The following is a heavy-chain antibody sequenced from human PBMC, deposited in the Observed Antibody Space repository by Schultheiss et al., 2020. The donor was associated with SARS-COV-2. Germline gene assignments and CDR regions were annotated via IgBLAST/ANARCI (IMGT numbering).Heavy chain of an antibody. CDR1: GGSVSSGPYY. J-gene: IGHJ5*02. V-gene: IGHV4-61*01. Sequence: SETLSLTCTVSGGSVSSGPYYWNWIRQPPGKGLEWIGYMYYSGSTNYNPSLKSRVTVSVDTSKNQFSLKLSSVSAADTAVYYCARGPRFDPWGQGTLVTVSS. CDR2: MYYSGST. CDR3: ARGPRFDP.